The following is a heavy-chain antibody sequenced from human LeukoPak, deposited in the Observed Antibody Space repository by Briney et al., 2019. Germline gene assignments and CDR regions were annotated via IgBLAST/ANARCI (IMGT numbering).Heavy chain of an antibody. Sequence: PGGSLRLSCAASGFTFDDYAMHWVRQAPGKGLEWVSLISWDGGSTYYADSVKGRFTISRDNSKNSLYLQMNSLRAEDTALYYCAKTAVMHVISSGFFEYWGRGTLVTVSS. CDR1: GFTFDDYA. CDR2: ISWDGGST. V-gene: IGHV3-43D*03. D-gene: IGHD3-22*01. J-gene: IGHJ4*02. CDR3: AKTAVMHVISSGFFEY.